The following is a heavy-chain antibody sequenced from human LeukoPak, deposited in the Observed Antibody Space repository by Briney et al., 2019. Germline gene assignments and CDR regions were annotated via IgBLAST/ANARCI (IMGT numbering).Heavy chain of an antibody. D-gene: IGHD3-3*01. Sequence: SVKVSCKASGGTFSSYAISWVRQAPGQGLEWMGGIIPIFGTANYAQKFQGRVTITADESMSTAYMELSSLRSEDTAVYYCARDRRETIFGVVPGYGMDVWGQGTTVTVSS. CDR1: GGTFSSYA. V-gene: IGHV1-69*13. CDR3: ARDRRETIFGVVPGYGMDV. J-gene: IGHJ6*02. CDR2: IIPIFGTA.